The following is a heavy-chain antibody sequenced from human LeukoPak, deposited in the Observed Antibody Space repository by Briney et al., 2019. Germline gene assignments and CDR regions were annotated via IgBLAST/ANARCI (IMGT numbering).Heavy chain of an antibody. Sequence: QPGGSLRLSCAASGFTLSSYWMPGVRQAPGKGLEYVSAISENGGRTYYANSVKGRFTNSRDNSKNTLYLQMDSLRAEDMAVYYCARDRVGGWAFDIWGQGTMVTVSS. D-gene: IGHD3-16*01. J-gene: IGHJ3*02. CDR3: ARDRVGGWAFDI. V-gene: IGHV3-64*01. CDR1: GFTLSSYW. CDR2: ISENGGRT.